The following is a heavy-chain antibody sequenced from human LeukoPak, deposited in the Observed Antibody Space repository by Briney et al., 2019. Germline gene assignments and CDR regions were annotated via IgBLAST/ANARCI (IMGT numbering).Heavy chain of an antibody. J-gene: IGHJ1*01. Sequence: ASVKVSCKVSGYTLTELSIHWVRQAAGKRLEWRGGFDPEDGETIYAQRFQGRVTMTEDTSTDTAYMELSSLRSEDAAVYYCATVSYYYDSSGYQGYFQHWGQGTLVTVSS. CDR3: ATVSYYYDSSGYQGYFQH. D-gene: IGHD3-22*01. CDR1: GYTLTELS. V-gene: IGHV1-24*01. CDR2: FDPEDGET.